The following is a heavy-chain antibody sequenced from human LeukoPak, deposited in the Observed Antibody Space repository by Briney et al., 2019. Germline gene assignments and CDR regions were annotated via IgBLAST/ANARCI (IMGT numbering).Heavy chain of an antibody. Sequence: GGSLRLSCAASGFTFSSYGMHWVRQAPGKGLEWVAVISYDGSNKYYADSVKGRFTISRDNSKNTLYLQMNSLRAEDTAVYYCARDPSPIDYWGQGTLVTVSS. D-gene: IGHD6-6*01. J-gene: IGHJ4*02. CDR2: ISYDGSNK. CDR3: ARDPSPIDY. CDR1: GFTFSSYG. V-gene: IGHV3-30*03.